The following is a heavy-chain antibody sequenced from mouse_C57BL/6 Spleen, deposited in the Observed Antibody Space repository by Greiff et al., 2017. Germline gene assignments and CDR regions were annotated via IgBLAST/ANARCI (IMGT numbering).Heavy chain of an antibody. Sequence: VQGVESGPELVKPGASVKISCKASGYAFSSSWMNWVKQRPGKGLEWIGRIYPGDGDTNYNGKFKGKATLTADKSSSTAYMQLSSLTSEDSAVYFCAREGGGFDYWGQGTTLTVSS. CDR1: GYAFSSSW. J-gene: IGHJ2*01. V-gene: IGHV1-82*01. CDR3: AREGGGFDY. CDR2: IYPGDGDT.